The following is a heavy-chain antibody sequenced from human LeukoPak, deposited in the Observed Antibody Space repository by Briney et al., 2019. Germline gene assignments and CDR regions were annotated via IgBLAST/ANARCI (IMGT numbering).Heavy chain of an antibody. D-gene: IGHD2-21*01. CDR2: ISSSSSYI. CDR3: ARRLRLRVDAFDI. V-gene: IGHV3-21*01. J-gene: IGHJ3*02. CDR1: VFTFSSDS. Sequence: GGFLRLSCAASVFTFSSDSMSWVRQAPGKGLEWVSSISSSSSYIYYADSVKGRFTISRDNAKNSLYLQMNSLRAEDMAVYYCARRLRLRVDAFDIWGQGTMVTVSS.